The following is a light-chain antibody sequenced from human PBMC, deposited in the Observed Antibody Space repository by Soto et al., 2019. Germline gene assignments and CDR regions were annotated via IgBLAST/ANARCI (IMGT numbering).Light chain of an antibody. V-gene: IGLV2-23*02. J-gene: IGLJ1*01. CDR2: EVT. Sequence: QSALTQPASVSGSPGQSITISCTRTNSDVGSFNFVSWYQQHPGKAPKVMIYEVTKRPSGVSDRFSGSKSGDTASLTISWLQAEDEADYYCCSDACRSTYVFGPGTKVTVL. CDR3: CSDACRSTYV. CDR1: NSDVGSFNF.